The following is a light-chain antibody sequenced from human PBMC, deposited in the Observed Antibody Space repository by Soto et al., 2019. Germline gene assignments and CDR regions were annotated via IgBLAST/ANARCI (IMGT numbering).Light chain of an antibody. CDR1: QRVSSSY. CDR2: GAS. Sequence: EIVLTQSPGTLSLSPGERAALSCRTSQRVSSSYLAWYQQKPGQAPRLLIYGASSRATGIPDRFSGSGSGTDFTLTISRLEPEDFAVYYCQQYGSSPLTFGGGITVEIK. J-gene: IGKJ4*01. V-gene: IGKV3-20*01. CDR3: QQYGSSPLT.